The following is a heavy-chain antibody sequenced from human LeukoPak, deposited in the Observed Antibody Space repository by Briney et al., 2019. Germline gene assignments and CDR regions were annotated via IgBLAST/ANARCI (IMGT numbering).Heavy chain of an antibody. V-gene: IGHV4-61*02. Sequence: PSETLSLTCTVSGGSISYGSYYWSWIRRPAGKGLEWIGRIYSTGKTNYNPSLESRVTISVDTSKNQFSLKLSSVTAADTAVYYCASSLITPTNWFDPWGQGTLVTVSS. CDR3: ASSLITPTNWFDP. D-gene: IGHD2-15*01. CDR2: IYSTGKT. J-gene: IGHJ5*02. CDR1: GGSISYGSYY.